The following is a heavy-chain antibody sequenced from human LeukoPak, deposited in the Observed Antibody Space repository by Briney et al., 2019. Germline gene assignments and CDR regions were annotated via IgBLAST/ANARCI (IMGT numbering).Heavy chain of an antibody. D-gene: IGHD6-6*01. J-gene: IGHJ5*02. CDR1: GGTLTSFA. V-gene: IGHV1-69*05. Sequence: SAKASCKASGGTLTSFATGWVRPAPEEVLEWVGGNITIFGTANYAQKFQGRVTITTDESTSTAYMELSSLRSEDTAVYYCARGFSIASRPDLWVPNWFDAWGQGTLVTVSS. CDR3: ARGFSIASRPDLWVPNWFDA. CDR2: NITIFGTA.